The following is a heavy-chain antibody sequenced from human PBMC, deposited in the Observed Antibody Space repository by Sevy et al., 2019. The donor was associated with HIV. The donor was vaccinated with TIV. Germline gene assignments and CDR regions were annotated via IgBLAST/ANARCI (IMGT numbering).Heavy chain of an antibody. J-gene: IGHJ6*02. D-gene: IGHD3-10*01. Sequence: GESVKISCAASGFSFNSYDMNWVRQAPGKGLEWVSSISSVSTIIYYGDSVRGRFSISRDNARKSLYLQMNNLRVDDTAVYYCARVVGYVSGNYYKSYYDLDVWGQGTTATVSS. CDR3: ARVVGYVSGNYYKSYYDLDV. CDR2: ISSVSTII. CDR1: GFSFNSYD. V-gene: IGHV3-21*01.